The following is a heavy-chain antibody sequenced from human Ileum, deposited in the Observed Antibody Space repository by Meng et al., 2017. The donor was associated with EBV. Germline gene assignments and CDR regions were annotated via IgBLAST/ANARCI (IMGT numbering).Heavy chain of an antibody. V-gene: IGHV4-39*07. CDR2: IYYSGRT. CDR1: GGAISSSSYD. D-gene: IGHD5-18*01. CDR3: ARDLLDTYYYYGIDV. J-gene: IGHJ6*02. Sequence: QLREACPGLVKLSETLSLTCSVSGGAISSSSYDWGWIRLPPGKGLEWIGSIYYSGRTYYNPSLKSRVTISVDTSKNQFSLKLSSVTAADTAVYYCARDLLDTYYYYGIDVWGQGTMVTVSS.